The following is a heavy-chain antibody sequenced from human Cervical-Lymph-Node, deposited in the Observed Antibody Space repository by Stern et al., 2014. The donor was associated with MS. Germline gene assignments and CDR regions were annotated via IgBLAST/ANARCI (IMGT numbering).Heavy chain of an antibody. J-gene: IGHJ6*02. Sequence: EMQLVESGGGLVQPGGSLRLSCAASGFTFNNFAMSWVRQAPGKGLEWVSGISGSGSSTYYADSVRGRFTISRDNSNNTLYLRMDSLRGEDTALYYCVKGQASVIRGVITPYYYGLDVWGQGTTVTVSS. V-gene: IGHV3-23*04. CDR3: VKGQASVIRGVITPYYYGLDV. CDR1: GFTFNNFA. D-gene: IGHD3-10*01. CDR2: ISGSGSST.